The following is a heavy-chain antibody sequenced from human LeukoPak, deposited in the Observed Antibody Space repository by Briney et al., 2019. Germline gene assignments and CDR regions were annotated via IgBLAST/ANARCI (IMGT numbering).Heavy chain of an antibody. V-gene: IGHV3-7*01. J-gene: IGHJ4*02. CDR1: GFTFSSNW. CDR2: IKQDGSGK. CDR3: ARAQKGFDY. Sequence: GGSLRLSCAASGFTFSSNWMSWVRQAPGKGLEWVANIKQDGSGKYYVDSVKGRFTISRDNAKNSLYLQMNSLRAEDTAVYYCARAQKGFDYWGQGTLVTVSS.